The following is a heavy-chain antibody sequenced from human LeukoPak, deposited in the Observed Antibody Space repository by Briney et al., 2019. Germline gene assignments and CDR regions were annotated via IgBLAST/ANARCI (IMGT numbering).Heavy chain of an antibody. CDR2: INPNSGGT. J-gene: IGHJ4*02. CDR1: GYTFTSYY. Sequence: ASVKASCKASGYTFTSYYIHWVRQAPGQGLEWMGWINPNSGGTNYAQKFQGRVTMTRDTSISTAYMELSRLRSDDTAVYYCARVGSGYDYSHFDYWGQGTLVTVSS. V-gene: IGHV1-2*02. D-gene: IGHD5-12*01. CDR3: ARVGSGYDYSHFDY.